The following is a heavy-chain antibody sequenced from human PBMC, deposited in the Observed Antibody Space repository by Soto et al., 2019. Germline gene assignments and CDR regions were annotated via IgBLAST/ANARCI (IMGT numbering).Heavy chain of an antibody. CDR1: GFTFSDYY. V-gene: IGHV3-11*01. J-gene: IGHJ4*02. CDR3: ARERYSYGPYYFDY. CDR2: ITSSCSTT. Sequence: QVQLVESGGDLVKPGGSLRLSCAASGFTFSDYYMSWIRQAPGKGLEWVSSITSSCSTTYYTYSVKGRFTISRDNAKNSLYLQMNSLRAEDTAVYYCARERYSYGPYYFDYWGQGTLVTVSS. D-gene: IGHD5-18*01.